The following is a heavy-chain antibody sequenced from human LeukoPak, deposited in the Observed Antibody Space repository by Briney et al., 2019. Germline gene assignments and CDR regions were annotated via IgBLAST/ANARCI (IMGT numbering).Heavy chain of an antibody. CDR3: ARDPDSYYDILTGIDY. D-gene: IGHD3-9*01. J-gene: IGHJ4*02. Sequence: GGSLRLSCAASGFTFSSYAMSWVRQAPGKGLEWVSAISGSGGSTYYADSVKGRFTISRDNSKNTLYLQMNSLRAEDTAVYYCARDPDSYYDILTGIDYWGQGTLVTVSS. V-gene: IGHV3-23*01. CDR1: GFTFSSYA. CDR2: ISGSGGST.